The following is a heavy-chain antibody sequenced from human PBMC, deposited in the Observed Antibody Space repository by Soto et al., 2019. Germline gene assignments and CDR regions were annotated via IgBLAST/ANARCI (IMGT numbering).Heavy chain of an antibody. Sequence: QLQLQESGPGLVKPSETLSLTCTVSGGSISSSSYYWGWIRQPPGKGLEWIGSIYYSGSTYYNPSLKSQVTISVDTSKNQFSLKLSSVTAADTAVYYCARQGIAARLFPSWGQGTLVTVSS. CDR1: GGSISSSSYY. J-gene: IGHJ4*02. CDR2: IYYSGST. D-gene: IGHD6-6*01. V-gene: IGHV4-39*01. CDR3: ARQGIAARLFPS.